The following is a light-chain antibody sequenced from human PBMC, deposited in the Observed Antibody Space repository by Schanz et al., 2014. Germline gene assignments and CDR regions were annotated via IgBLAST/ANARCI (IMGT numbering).Light chain of an antibody. Sequence: DIQMPQSPSSVSASVGDRISITCRASQGIDTYLAWYQQKPGKAPKLLIYTASTLQSGVPSRFSGSGSGTEFTLTISSLQPDDFATYYCQHYNSYPWTFGQGTKVEIK. CDR1: QGIDTY. J-gene: IGKJ1*01. CDR3: QHYNSYPWT. V-gene: IGKV1-9*01. CDR2: TAS.